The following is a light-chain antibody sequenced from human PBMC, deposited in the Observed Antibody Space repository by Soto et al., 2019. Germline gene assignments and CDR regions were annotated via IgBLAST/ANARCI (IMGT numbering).Light chain of an antibody. Sequence: IHTTPSPTPPSASVGARVTIPCRASQSISSYLNWYQQKPGKAHKLLIYAAYSLQSGVQSRFSGSGSGTDFTLTIRSLQPEDFATYYCKQSYSTPLTFGGGTKVDI. J-gene: IGKJ4*01. CDR2: AAY. V-gene: IGKV1-39*01. CDR1: QSISSY. CDR3: KQSYSTPLT.